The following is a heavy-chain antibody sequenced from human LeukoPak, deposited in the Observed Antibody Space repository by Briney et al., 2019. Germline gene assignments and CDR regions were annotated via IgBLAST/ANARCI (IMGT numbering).Heavy chain of an antibody. D-gene: IGHD3-22*01. CDR2: INTNTGNP. CDR3: ARGLSDYYYDSSGYPL. V-gene: IGHV7-4-1*02. J-gene: IGHJ4*02. CDR1: GYIFTGYA. Sequence: ASVKVSCTASGYIFTGYAMNWVRQAPGQGLEWMGWINTNTGNPTYAQGFTGRFVFSLDTSVSTAYLQISGLKAEDTAVYYCARGLSDYYYDSSGYPLWGQGTLVTVSS.